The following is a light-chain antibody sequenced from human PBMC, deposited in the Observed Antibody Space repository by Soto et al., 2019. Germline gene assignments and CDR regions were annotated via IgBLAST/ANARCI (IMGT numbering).Light chain of an antibody. CDR2: KAS. J-gene: IGKJ1*01. CDR1: QTISSW. V-gene: IGKV1-5*03. Sequence: EIQMTQSPSTLSGSVGDRVTITCRASQTISSWLAWYQQKPGKAPKLLIYKASTLKSGVPSRFSGSGSGTEFNLTISSLQPDDFATYYCQHYNSYSEAFGQGTKVEI. CDR3: QHYNSYSEA.